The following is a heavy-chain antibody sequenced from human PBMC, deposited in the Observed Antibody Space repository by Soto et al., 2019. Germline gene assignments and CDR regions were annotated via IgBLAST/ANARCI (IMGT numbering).Heavy chain of an antibody. CDR3: ARGSSGSGSYYNDY. V-gene: IGHV4-34*01. Sequence: SETLSLTCAVYGGSFSGYYRSWIRQPPGKGLEWIGEINHSGSTNYNPSLKSRVTISVDTSKNQFSLKLSSVTAADTAVYYCARGSSGSGSYYNDYWGQGTLVTVSS. J-gene: IGHJ4*02. CDR1: GGSFSGYY. CDR2: INHSGST. D-gene: IGHD3-10*01.